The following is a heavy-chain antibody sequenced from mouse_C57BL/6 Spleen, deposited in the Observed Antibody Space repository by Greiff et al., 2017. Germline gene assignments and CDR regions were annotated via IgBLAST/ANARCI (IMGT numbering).Heavy chain of an antibody. V-gene: IGHV1-26*01. D-gene: IGHD2-4*01. CDR3: AYDYDGGYYAMDY. CDR2: INPNNGGT. J-gene: IGHJ4*01. Sequence: VQLQQSGPELVKPGASVKISCKASGYTFTDYYMNWVKQSHGKSLEWIGDINPNNGGTSYNQKFKGKATLTVDKSSSTAYMELRSLTSEDSAVYYCAYDYDGGYYAMDYWGQGTSVTVSS. CDR1: GYTFTDYY.